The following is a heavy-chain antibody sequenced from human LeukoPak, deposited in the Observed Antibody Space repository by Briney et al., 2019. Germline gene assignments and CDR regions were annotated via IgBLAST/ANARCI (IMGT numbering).Heavy chain of an antibody. CDR1: GYTFTSYY. D-gene: IGHD7-27*01. Sequence: ASVKVSCKASGYTFTSYYMHWVRQAPGQGLEWMGIINPSGGSTSYAQKFQGRVTMTRDTSTSTVYMELSSLRSEDTAVYYCARAFNWGHRNHYYYYYMDVWGKGTTVTVSS. CDR3: ARAFNWGHRNHYYYYYMDV. CDR2: INPSGGST. J-gene: IGHJ6*03. V-gene: IGHV1-46*03.